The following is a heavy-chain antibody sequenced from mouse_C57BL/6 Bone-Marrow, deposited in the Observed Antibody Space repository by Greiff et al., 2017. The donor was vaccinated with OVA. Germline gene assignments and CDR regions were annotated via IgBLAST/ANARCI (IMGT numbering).Heavy chain of an antibody. Sequence: EVMLVESGEGLVKPGGSLKLSCAASGFTFSSYAMSWVRQTPGKRLEWVAYISSGGDYIYYADTVKGRFTISRDNARNTLYLQMSSLKSEDTAMYYCTKYGNFYAMDCWGQGTSVTVSS. CDR3: TKYGNFYAMDC. CDR1: GFTFSSYA. CDR2: ISSGGDYI. J-gene: IGHJ4*01. D-gene: IGHD2-1*01. V-gene: IGHV5-9-1*02.